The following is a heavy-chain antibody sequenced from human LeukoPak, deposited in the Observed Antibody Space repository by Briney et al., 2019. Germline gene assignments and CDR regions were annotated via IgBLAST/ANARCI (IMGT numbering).Heavy chain of an antibody. V-gene: IGHV1-2*02. Sequence: ASVKVSCKASGYTFTGYYMHWVRQAPGQGLEWMGWINPNSGGTNYAQKFQGRVTMTRDTSISTAYMELSRLRSDDTAVYYCARDKEYSSSWYVWFDPWNQGTLVTVSS. CDR2: INPNSGGT. CDR3: ARDKEYSSSWYVWFDP. J-gene: IGHJ5*02. CDR1: GYTFTGYY. D-gene: IGHD6-13*01.